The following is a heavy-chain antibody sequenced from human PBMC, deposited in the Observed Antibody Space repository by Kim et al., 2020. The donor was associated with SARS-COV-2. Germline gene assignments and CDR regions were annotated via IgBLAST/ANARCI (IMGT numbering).Heavy chain of an antibody. J-gene: IGHJ1*01. CDR3: AIGGVVTAIGYFQH. CDR2: IYSGGST. V-gene: IGHV3-53*01. D-gene: IGHD2-21*02. Sequence: GGSLRLSCAASGFTVSSNYMSWVRQAPGKGLEWVSVIYSGGSTYYADSVKGRFTISRDNSKNTLYLQMNSLRAEDTAVYYCAIGGVVTAIGYFQHWGQGTLVTVSS. CDR1: GFTVSSNY.